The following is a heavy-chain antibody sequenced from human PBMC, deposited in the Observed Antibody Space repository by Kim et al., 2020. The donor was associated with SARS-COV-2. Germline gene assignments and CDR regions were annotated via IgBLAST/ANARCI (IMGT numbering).Heavy chain of an antibody. J-gene: IGHJ4*02. D-gene: IGHD3-10*01. Sequence: SETLSLTCTVSGGSISSSSYYWGWIRQPPGKGLEWIGSIYYSGSTYYNPSLKSRVTISVDTSKNQFSLKLSSVTAADTAVYYCARDFHGVRGASFDYWGQGTLVTVSS. CDR3: ARDFHGVRGASFDY. CDR2: IYYSGST. V-gene: IGHV4-39*07. CDR1: GGSISSSSYY.